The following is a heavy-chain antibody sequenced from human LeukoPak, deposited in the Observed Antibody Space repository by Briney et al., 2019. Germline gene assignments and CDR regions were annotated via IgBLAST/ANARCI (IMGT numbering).Heavy chain of an antibody. CDR3: ARLRRGY. CDR2: IKSDGTT. Sequence: PGGSLRLSCAASGLTVSSNHMSRVRQAPGKGLEWVSLIKSDGTTEYADSVKGRFTISRDNSKNTLFLQMNSLRVEDTAVYYCARLRRGYWGRGTPVTVSS. CDR1: GLTVSSNH. J-gene: IGHJ4*02. V-gene: IGHV3-53*01.